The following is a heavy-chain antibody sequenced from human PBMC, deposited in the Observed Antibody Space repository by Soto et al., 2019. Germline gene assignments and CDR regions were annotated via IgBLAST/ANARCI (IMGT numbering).Heavy chain of an antibody. Sequence: PGESLKISCQGSGYNFATHWIGWVRHKAGKGLEWMGIIFPGDAETRYSPSFQGHITISADKSISTAYLQWSSLKASDTAMYYCAKGGYSSSSAAGVLYYYYYGMDVWGQGTTVTVSS. D-gene: IGHD6-6*01. V-gene: IGHV5-51*01. CDR1: GYNFATHW. CDR2: IFPGDAET. J-gene: IGHJ6*02. CDR3: AKGGYSSSSAAGVLYYYYYGMDV.